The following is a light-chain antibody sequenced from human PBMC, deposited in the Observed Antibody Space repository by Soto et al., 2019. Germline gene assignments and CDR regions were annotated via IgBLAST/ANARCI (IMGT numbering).Light chain of an antibody. CDR2: GAS. CDR1: QSVSSSY. CDR3: QQYGTSPSLT. Sequence: EIVLTQSPGTLSLSPGERATLSCRASQSVSSSYLAWYQQKPGQAPRLLIYGASSMATGIPDRISGSGSGTAFAFTISGVEPEELEVYHCQQYGTSPSLTGGGGIKVEFK. J-gene: IGKJ4*01. V-gene: IGKV3-20*01.